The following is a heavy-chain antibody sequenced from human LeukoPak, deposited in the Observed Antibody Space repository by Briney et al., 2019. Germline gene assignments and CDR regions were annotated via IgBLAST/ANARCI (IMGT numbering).Heavy chain of an antibody. J-gene: IGHJ4*02. CDR3: ASSRARQQLDGELFDY. CDR1: GYTFTGYY. CDR2: INPNSGGT. Sequence: VASVKVSCKASGYTFTGYYMHWVRQAPGQGLEWMGWINPNSGGTNYAQKFQGRVTMTRDTPISTAYMELSRLRSDDTAVYYCASSRARQQLDGELFDYWGQGTLVTVSS. D-gene: IGHD6-13*01. V-gene: IGHV1-2*02.